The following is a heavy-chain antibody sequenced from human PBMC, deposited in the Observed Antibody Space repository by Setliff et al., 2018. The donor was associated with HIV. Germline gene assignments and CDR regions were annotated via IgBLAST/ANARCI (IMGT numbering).Heavy chain of an antibody. CDR1: GDSMSNSGYY. V-gene: IGHV4-39*07. CDR3: ARLNDWRHTFDI. Sequence: PSETLSLTRTVSGDSMSNSGYYWSWLRQSPGKGLEWIGSIYYSGTPYYSPSLNSRVTISLDMSKTQFFLRLISMTAADTAVYYCARLNDWRHTFDIWGQGITVTVSS. CDR2: IYYSGTP. D-gene: IGHD3-9*01. J-gene: IGHJ3*02.